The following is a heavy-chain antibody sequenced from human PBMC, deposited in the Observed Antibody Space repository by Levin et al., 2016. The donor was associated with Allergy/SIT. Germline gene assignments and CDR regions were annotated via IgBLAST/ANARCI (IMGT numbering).Heavy chain of an antibody. CDR1: GFTFSTYA. D-gene: IGHD2-21*01. CDR2: ISDTGGTT. Sequence: GESLKISCAASGFTFSTYAMSWVRQAPGKGLEWVSVISDTGGTTYYADSVKGRSSISRDNSKNTVYLQMNSLRAEDTAVYYCANLPSPTEVIPLGCWGQGTLVTVSS. J-gene: IGHJ4*02. CDR3: ANLPSPTEVIPLGC. V-gene: IGHV3-23*01.